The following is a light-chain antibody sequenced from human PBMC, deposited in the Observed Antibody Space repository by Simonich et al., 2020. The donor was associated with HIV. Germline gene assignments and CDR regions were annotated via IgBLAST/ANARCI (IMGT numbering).Light chain of an antibody. CDR1: QGISRW. J-gene: IGKJ2*01. CDR3: QQANSFPYT. CDR2: AAS. V-gene: IGKV1-12*02. Sequence: DIQMTQSPSSVSASVGDRVTITCRASQGISRWLACYQQKPGKAPKLLSYAASSLQSEVPSRFSGSGSGTDFTLTISSLQPEDFATYYCQQANSFPYTFGQGTKLEIK.